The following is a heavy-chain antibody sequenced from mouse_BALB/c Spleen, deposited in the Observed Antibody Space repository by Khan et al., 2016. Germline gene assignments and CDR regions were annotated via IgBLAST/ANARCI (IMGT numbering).Heavy chain of an antibody. CDR2: TNPTNGRT. D-gene: IGHD1-1*01. Sequence: QVQLQQSGAELVKAGASVKMSCKASGYTFTSYWMHWVKQRLGQGLEWFAETNPTNGRTYYNEKFKSKATLTVDKSSSTAYMLLSGPTSEDSAVYYCARITKIVATYFDYWGQGTTLTVSS. V-gene: IGHV1S81*02. CDR1: GYTFTSYW. CDR3: ARITKIVATYFDY. J-gene: IGHJ2*01.